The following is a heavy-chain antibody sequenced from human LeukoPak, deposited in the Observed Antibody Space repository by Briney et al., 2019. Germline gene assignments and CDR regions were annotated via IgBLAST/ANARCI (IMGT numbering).Heavy chain of an antibody. CDR2: TYPGDSDT. CDR3: ARVYPRYYYDSSGYFDY. Sequence: GESLKISCKGSGYSFTSYWIGWVRQMPGKGLEWMGITYPGDSDTRYSPSFQGQVTISADKSISTAYLQWSSLKASDTAMYYCARVYPRYYYDSSGYFDYWGQGTLVTVSS. J-gene: IGHJ4*02. V-gene: IGHV5-51*01. CDR1: GYSFTSYW. D-gene: IGHD3-22*01.